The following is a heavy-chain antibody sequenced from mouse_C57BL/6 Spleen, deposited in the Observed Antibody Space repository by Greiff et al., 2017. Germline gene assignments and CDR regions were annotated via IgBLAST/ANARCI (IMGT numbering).Heavy chain of an antibody. CDR3: ARRYYGSSYPFDY. D-gene: IGHD1-1*01. Sequence: QVQLQQPGAELVKPGASVKMSCKASGYTFTSYWITWVKQRPGQGLEWIGDIYPGSGSTNYNEKFKSKATLTVDTSSSTAYMQLSSLTSEDSAVYYCARRYYGSSYPFDYWGQGTTLTVSS. V-gene: IGHV1-55*01. J-gene: IGHJ2*01. CDR1: GYTFTSYW. CDR2: IYPGSGST.